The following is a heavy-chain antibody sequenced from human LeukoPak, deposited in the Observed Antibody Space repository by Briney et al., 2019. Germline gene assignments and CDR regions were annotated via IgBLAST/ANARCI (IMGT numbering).Heavy chain of an antibody. CDR2: ISISGGTT. CDR3: AKDGGLWVSAHWGDS. CDR1: GFTFSSYA. Sequence: GGSLRLSCAASGFTFSSYAMSWVRQAPGKGLEWVSTISISGGTTYYADSVKGRFTIFRDNSKNTLYLQMNSLRAEDTAVYYCAKDGGLWVSAHWGDSWGRGTLVTVSS. J-gene: IGHJ4*02. D-gene: IGHD7-27*01. V-gene: IGHV3-23*01.